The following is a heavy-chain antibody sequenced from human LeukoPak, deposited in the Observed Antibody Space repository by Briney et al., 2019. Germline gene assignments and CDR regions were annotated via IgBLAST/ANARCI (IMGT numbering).Heavy chain of an antibody. Sequence: ASVKVSCKASGGTFSSYAISWVRQAPGQGLEWMGGIIPIFGTANYAQKFQGRVTITTDESTSTAYMELSSLRSEDTSVYYCARGDFHISWNYALDYWGQGTLVTVSS. CDR3: ARGDFHISWNYALDY. CDR1: GGTFSSYA. J-gene: IGHJ4*02. CDR2: IIPIFGTA. V-gene: IGHV1-69*05. D-gene: IGHD1-7*01.